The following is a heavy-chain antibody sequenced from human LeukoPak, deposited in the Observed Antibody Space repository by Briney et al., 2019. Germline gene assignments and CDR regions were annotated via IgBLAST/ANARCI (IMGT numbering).Heavy chain of an antibody. Sequence: PSETLSLTCAVYGGSFSGYYWSWIRQPPGKGLEWIGYIYYSGSTYYNPSLKSRVTISVDTSKNQFSLKLSSVTAADTAVYYCARVYSSGWYVDYWGQGTLVTVSS. CDR2: IYYSGST. V-gene: IGHV4-34*09. D-gene: IGHD6-19*01. CDR3: ARVYSSGWYVDY. J-gene: IGHJ4*02. CDR1: GGSFSGYY.